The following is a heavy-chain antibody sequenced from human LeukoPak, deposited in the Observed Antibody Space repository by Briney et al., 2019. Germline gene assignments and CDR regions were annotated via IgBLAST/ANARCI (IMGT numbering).Heavy chain of an antibody. Sequence: SETLSLTCTVSGYSISSGYYWGWIRQPPGKGLERIGSIYHSGSTYYNPSLKSRVTISVDTSKNQFSLKLSSVTAADTAVYYCARVLSGSYYIDYWGQGTLVTVSS. V-gene: IGHV4-38-2*02. CDR3: ARVLSGSYYIDY. J-gene: IGHJ4*02. CDR2: IYHSGST. D-gene: IGHD1-26*01. CDR1: GYSISSGYY.